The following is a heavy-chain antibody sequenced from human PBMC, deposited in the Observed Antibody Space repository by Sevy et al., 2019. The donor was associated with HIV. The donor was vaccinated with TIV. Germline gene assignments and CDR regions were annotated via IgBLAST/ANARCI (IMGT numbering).Heavy chain of an antibody. CDR3: TMRYSSSRYYYYGMDV. CDR1: GFTFSNAW. D-gene: IGHD6-13*01. CDR2: IKSKTDGGTT. Sequence: GGSLRLSCAASGFTFSNAWMNWVRQAPGKGLEWVGRIKSKTDGGTTDYAAPVKGRFTISREDSKNTLYLQMNSLKTEDTAVYYCTMRYSSSRYYYYGMDVWGQGTTVTVSS. V-gene: IGHV3-15*07. J-gene: IGHJ6*02.